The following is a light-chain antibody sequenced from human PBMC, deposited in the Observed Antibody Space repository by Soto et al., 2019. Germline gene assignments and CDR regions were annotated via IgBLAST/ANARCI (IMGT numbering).Light chain of an antibody. J-gene: IGKJ5*01. CDR1: QSVKTF. V-gene: IGKV3-11*01. CDR2: DAS. CDR3: QQRSNWPPIN. Sequence: IVLTHSPATLSLSPGERATLSCRASQSVKTFLVWYQHRPGQAPRVLIYDASHRATGIPARFSGSGSGTDFTLTISSLEPEDAALYYCQQRSNWPPINFGQGTRLEIK.